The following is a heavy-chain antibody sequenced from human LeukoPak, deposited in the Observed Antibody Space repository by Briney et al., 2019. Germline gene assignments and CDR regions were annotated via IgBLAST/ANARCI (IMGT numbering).Heavy chain of an antibody. J-gene: IGHJ4*02. D-gene: IGHD4-17*01. CDR3: ARALSMVTQGY. CDR2: IKQDGSEK. V-gene: IGHV3-7*01. Sequence: GGSLRLSCAASGFTFSSYAMSWVRQAPGKGLEWVANIKQDGSEKYYVDSVKGRFTISRDNAKNSLYLQMNCLRAEDTAVYYCARALSMVTQGYWGQGTLVTVSS. CDR1: GFTFSSYA.